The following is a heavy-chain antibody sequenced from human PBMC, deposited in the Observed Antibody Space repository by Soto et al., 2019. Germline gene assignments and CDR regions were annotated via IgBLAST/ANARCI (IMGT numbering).Heavy chain of an antibody. CDR1: GYSFRTHG. J-gene: IGHJ5*02. CDR3: ARDLGYCNSSGCFRNWFDP. CDR2: ISTYDDKT. V-gene: IGHV1-18*01. D-gene: IGHD2-15*01. Sequence: QVQLMQSGAEVKTPGASVKVSCRASGYSFRTHGISWVRQAPGQGLEWMGWISTYDDKTNFPQKFQGRITMTTDTSTSTAYMELRRLRSDDTAVYFCARDLGYCNSSGCFRNWFDPWGQGTLVTVSS.